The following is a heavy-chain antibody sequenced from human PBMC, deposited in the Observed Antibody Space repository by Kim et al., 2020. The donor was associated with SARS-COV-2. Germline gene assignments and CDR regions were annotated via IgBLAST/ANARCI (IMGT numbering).Heavy chain of an antibody. CDR3: AGDYGDYVPSFDI. V-gene: IGHV1-18*01. D-gene: IGHD4-17*01. Sequence: YAQKLQGRVTMTTDTSTSTAYMELRSLRSDDTAVYYCAGDYGDYVPSFDIWGQGTMVTVSS. J-gene: IGHJ3*02.